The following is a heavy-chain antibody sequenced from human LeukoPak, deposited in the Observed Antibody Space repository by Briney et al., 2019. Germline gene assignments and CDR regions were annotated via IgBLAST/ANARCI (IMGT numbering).Heavy chain of an antibody. CDR2: IYYSGST. J-gene: IGHJ6*02. D-gene: IGHD3-9*01. Sequence: SETLSLTCTVSGGSISSSSYYWGWIRQPPGKGLEWIGNIYYSGSTYYNPSLKSRVTISVGTSKNQFSLKLTSVTAADTAVYYCARDNRNFDPSVYYYNGMDVWGQGTTVTVSS. V-gene: IGHV4-39*07. CDR3: ARDNRNFDPSVYYYNGMDV. CDR1: GGSISSSSYY.